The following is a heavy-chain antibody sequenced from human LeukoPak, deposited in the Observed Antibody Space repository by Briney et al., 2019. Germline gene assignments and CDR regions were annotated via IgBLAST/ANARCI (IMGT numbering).Heavy chain of an antibody. V-gene: IGHV3-23*01. CDR1: GFTFTTYA. Sequence: GGSLRLSCSASGFTFTTYAISWVRQAPGKGLEWVSGISGSGGSASYADSVKGRFSISRDNSKNTLYLQLSSLRAEDTALYYCAKERDGSGWYHWFDSWGQGTLVTVSS. CDR3: AKERDGSGWYHWFDS. J-gene: IGHJ5*01. D-gene: IGHD6-19*01. CDR2: ISGSGGSA.